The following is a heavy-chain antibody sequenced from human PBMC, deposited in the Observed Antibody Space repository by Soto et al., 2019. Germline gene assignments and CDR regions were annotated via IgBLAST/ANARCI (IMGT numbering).Heavy chain of an antibody. J-gene: IGHJ3*02. CDR1: GFTFSSYA. Sequence: EVQLLESGGGLVQRAGSLRLSCAASGFTFSSYAMSWVLQAPGKGLEWVSAISGSGGSTYYADSVKGRFTISRDNSKNTLYLQMNSLRHEDTAVYYCANQLADAFDIWGHGTMVTVSS. CDR2: ISGSGGST. V-gene: IGHV3-23*01. D-gene: IGHD6-13*01. CDR3: ANQLADAFDI.